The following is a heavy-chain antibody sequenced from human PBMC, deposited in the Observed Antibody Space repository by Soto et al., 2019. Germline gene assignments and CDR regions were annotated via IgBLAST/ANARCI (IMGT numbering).Heavy chain of an antibody. J-gene: IGHJ4*02. V-gene: IGHV3-23*01. CDR3: AKEGYSSGWYWDS. CDR1: GFTFSGSA. Sequence: EVQLLESGGGLVQPGGSLRLSCAASGFTFSGSAMSWVRQAPGKGLEYVSSITSSGTEAFHADSVKGRFTMSRDNSKNMLFLQMNSLRAEDTAVYYFAKEGYSSGWYWDSWGQGALVTVSS. CDR2: ITSSGTEA. D-gene: IGHD6-19*01.